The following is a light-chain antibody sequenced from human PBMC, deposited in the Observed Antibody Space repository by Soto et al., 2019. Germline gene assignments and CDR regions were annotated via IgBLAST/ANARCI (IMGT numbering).Light chain of an antibody. Sequence: NFMLTQPHSVSESPGKTVTISCTRSSGSIATNYVQWFQQRPGSAPIIVIYEDDQRPSGVPDRFSGSIDSSSNSASRTISGLQTEDEADYYCQSYDSSNHGVFGGGTKVTVL. CDR3: QSYDSSNHGV. CDR2: EDD. J-gene: IGLJ3*02. CDR1: SGSIATNY. V-gene: IGLV6-57*03.